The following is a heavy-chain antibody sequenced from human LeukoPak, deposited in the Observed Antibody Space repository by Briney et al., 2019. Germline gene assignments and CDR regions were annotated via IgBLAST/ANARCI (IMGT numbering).Heavy chain of an antibody. V-gene: IGHV3-7*01. D-gene: IGHD3-22*01. CDR3: ARDGSGYYYPRRAFDI. CDR2: IEQDGSEK. Sequence: GGSLRLSCAASGFTFSSYWMSWVRQAAGKGLEWVANIEQDGSEKYYVDSVKGRFTISRDNAKNSLYLQMNSLRAEDTAVYYCARDGSGYYYPRRAFDIWGQGTMVTVSS. CDR1: GFTFSSYW. J-gene: IGHJ3*02.